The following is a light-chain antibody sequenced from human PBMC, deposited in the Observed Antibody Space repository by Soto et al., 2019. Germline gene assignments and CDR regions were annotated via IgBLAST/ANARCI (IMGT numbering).Light chain of an antibody. CDR2: EGS. Sequence: QSALTQPASVSGSPGQSITISCTGTSSDVGSYNLVSWYQQHPGKAPKLMIYEGSKRPSGVSNRFSGSKSGITASLTISGLQAEDEADYYCCSYAGSSTWVFGGGTKVTV. CDR1: SSDVGSYNL. V-gene: IGLV2-23*01. J-gene: IGLJ3*02. CDR3: CSYAGSSTWV.